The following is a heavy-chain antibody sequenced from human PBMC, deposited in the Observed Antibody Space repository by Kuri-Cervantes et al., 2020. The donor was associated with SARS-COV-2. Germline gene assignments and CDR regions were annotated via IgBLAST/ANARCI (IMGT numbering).Heavy chain of an antibody. D-gene: IGHD6-13*01. V-gene: IGHV3-74*01. CDR1: GFTFDDYG. CDR2: INSDGSST. J-gene: IGHJ4*02. CDR3: ARGIGIAAAGH. Sequence: GGSLRLSCAASGFTFDDYGMSWVRQAPGKGLVWVSRINSDGSSTSYADSVKGRFTISRDNAKNTLYLQMNSLRAEDTAVYYCARGIGIAAAGHWGQGTLVTVSS.